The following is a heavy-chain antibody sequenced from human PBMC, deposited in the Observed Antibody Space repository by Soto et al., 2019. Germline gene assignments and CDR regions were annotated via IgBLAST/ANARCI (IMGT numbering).Heavy chain of an antibody. CDR1: GGSISSYY. Sequence: QVQLQESGPGLVKPSETLSLTCTVSGGSISSYYWSWIRQPPGKGLEWIGYIYYSGSTNYNPSLKSRVTISVDTSKNQCSLKLSSVTAADTAVYYCARAGIAAAAYSGWFDPWGQGTLVTVSS. V-gene: IGHV4-59*01. CDR3: ARAGIAAAAYSGWFDP. D-gene: IGHD6-13*01. CDR2: IYYSGST. J-gene: IGHJ5*02.